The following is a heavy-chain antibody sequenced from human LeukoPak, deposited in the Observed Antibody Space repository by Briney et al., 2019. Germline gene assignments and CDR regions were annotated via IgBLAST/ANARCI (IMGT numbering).Heavy chain of an antibody. CDR1: GFTFSRNW. J-gene: IGHJ4*02. V-gene: IGHV3-7*01. Sequence: GSLRLSCAASGFTFSRNWMSWVRQAPGKGLEWVANINQDGSEKYYVDSVKGRFTISRDNAKNLLYLQMNSLRAEDTAVYYCARDSRAVGAKVLDYWGQGTLVTVSS. D-gene: IGHD6-19*01. CDR3: ARDSRAVGAKVLDY. CDR2: INQDGSEK.